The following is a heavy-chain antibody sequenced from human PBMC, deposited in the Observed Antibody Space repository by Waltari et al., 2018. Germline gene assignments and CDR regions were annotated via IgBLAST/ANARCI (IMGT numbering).Heavy chain of an antibody. Sequence: EVQLVQSGAEVKKPGATVKISCKVSGYTLTDYYLHWVQQAPGKGLEWMGLVDPEDGETIYAEKFQGRVTITADTSTDTAYMELSSLRSEDTAVYYCATGLAISVAGTLSYWGQGTLVTVSS. J-gene: IGHJ4*02. CDR3: ATGLAISVAGTLSY. V-gene: IGHV1-69-2*01. CDR1: GYTLTDYY. D-gene: IGHD6-19*01. CDR2: VDPEDGET.